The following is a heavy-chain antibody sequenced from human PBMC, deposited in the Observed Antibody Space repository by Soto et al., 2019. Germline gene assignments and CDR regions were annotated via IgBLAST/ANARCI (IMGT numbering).Heavy chain of an antibody. D-gene: IGHD2-15*01. V-gene: IGHV1-8*01. CDR1: RYTFTSYD. CDR2: MNPNSGNT. CDR3: ARGGRYCSGGSCYSGSWLDP. J-gene: IGHJ5*02. Sequence: ASAKVSCKDSRYTFTSYDINWPRQATGQGLEWMGWMNPNSGNTGYAQKFQGRVTMTRNTSISTAYMELSSLRSEDTAVYYCARGGRYCSGGSCYSGSWLDPWGQGTLVTVSS.